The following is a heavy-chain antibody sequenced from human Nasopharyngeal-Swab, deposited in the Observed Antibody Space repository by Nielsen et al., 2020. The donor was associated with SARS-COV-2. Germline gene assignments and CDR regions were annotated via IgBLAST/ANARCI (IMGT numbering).Heavy chain of an antibody. CDR1: GYTFTRYY. CDR2: INPGGGSA. Sequence: ASVKVSCKASGYTFTRYYIHWVRQAPGQGLEWMGIINPGGGSARYSQNFQGRVTMTRDTSTSTVYIELSSLRSEATAVYYCARGGDPREVVAATDCFDPWGQGTLVTVSS. J-gene: IGHJ5*02. V-gene: IGHV1-46*01. D-gene: IGHD2-15*01. CDR3: ARGGDPREVVAATDCFDP.